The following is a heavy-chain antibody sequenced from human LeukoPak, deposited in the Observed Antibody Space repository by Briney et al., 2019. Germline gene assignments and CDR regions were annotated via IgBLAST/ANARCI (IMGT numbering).Heavy chain of an antibody. Sequence: PSETLSLTCTVSGGSIRSYYWSWIRQPAGKGLEWIGRIYTSGSTNYNPSLKSRVTISVDKSKNQFSLKLSSVTAEDTAVYYCSRALYTSGSSHYYYYMAVWGNGTTVTVSS. CDR1: GGSIRSYY. V-gene: IGHV4-4*07. CDR3: SRALYTSGSSHYYYYMAV. D-gene: IGHD3-10*01. CDR2: IYTSGST. J-gene: IGHJ6*03.